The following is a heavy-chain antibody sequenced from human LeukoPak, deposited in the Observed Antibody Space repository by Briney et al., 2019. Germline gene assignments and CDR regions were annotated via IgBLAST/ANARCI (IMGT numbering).Heavy chain of an antibody. CDR2: ISAYNGNT. J-gene: IGHJ5*02. Sequence: ASVKVSCKASGYTFTSYDINWVRQATGQGLEWMGWISAYNGNTNYAQKLQGRVTMTTDTSTSTAYMELRSLRSDDTAVYYCARVRITIFGVVIHWFDPWGQGTLVTVSS. CDR3: ARVRITIFGVVIHWFDP. CDR1: GYTFTSYD. D-gene: IGHD3-3*01. V-gene: IGHV1-18*01.